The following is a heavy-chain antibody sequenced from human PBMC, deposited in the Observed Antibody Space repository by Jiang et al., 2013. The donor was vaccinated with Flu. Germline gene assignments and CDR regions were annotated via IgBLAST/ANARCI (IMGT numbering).Heavy chain of an antibody. Sequence: SQTLSLTCSVSGGSISSGDSYWAWIRQPPGEGLEWIGHISNRGSTFYRPTLESRLFISVDTSRNHVSLKLSSVTVADTAVYYCVSKRSGYYGAPFDPWGQGIPVTVSS. CDR3: VSKRSGYYGAPFDP. J-gene: IGHJ5*02. CDR1: GGSISSGDSY. V-gene: IGHV4-30-4*01. D-gene: IGHD3-3*01. CDR2: ISNRGST.